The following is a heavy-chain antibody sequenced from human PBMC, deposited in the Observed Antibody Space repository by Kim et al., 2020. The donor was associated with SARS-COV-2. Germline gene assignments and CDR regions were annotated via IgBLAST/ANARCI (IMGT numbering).Heavy chain of an antibody. CDR1: GFTFSDYY. J-gene: IGHJ4*02. CDR2: ISSSGSTI. D-gene: IGHD3-10*01. V-gene: IGHV3-11*01. CDR3: ARAHGLWFGELLEGAPFDY. Sequence: GGSLRLSCAASGFTFSDYYMSWIRQAPGKGLEWVSYISSSGSTIYYADSVKGRFTISRDNAKNSLYLQMNSLRAEDTAVYYCARAHGLWFGELLEGAPFDYWGQGTLVTVSS.